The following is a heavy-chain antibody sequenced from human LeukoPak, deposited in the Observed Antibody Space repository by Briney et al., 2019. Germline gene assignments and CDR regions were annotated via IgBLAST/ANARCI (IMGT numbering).Heavy chain of an antibody. Sequence: ASVKVSCKASGYTFTSYDINWVRQATGQGLEWMGWMNPNSGNTGYAQKFQGRVTMTRNTSISTAYMELSSLRSEDTAVYYCARGLTSSRAYYYYYYYMDVWGKGTTVTVSS. D-gene: IGHD1-26*01. CDR1: GYTFTSYD. J-gene: IGHJ6*03. CDR2: MNPNSGNT. CDR3: ARGLTSSRAYYYYYYYMDV. V-gene: IGHV1-8*01.